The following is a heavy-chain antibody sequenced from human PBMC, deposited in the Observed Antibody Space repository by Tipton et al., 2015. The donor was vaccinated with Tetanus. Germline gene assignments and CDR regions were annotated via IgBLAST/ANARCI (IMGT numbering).Heavy chain of an antibody. V-gene: IGHV3-7*05. D-gene: IGHD3-3*01. CDR3: ARVRDGGAFDI. CDR2: IKQDGSAK. Sequence: LSLTCAASGFIFSSHWMTWVRQAPGKGLEWVANIKQDGSAKYYVDSVKGRSTNSRDNAKNSVYLQMNSLRAEDTAVYYCARVRDGGAFDIWGQGTMVTVSS. CDR1: GFIFSSHW. J-gene: IGHJ3*02.